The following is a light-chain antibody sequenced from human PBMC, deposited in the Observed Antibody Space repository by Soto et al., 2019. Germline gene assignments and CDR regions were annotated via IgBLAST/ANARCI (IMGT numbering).Light chain of an antibody. CDR1: QSVSSY. V-gene: IGKV3-11*01. CDR3: HQRSNWPPEIT. CDR2: DAS. J-gene: IGKJ5*01. Sequence: EIVLTQSPATLSLSPGERATLSCRASQSVSSYLAWYQQKPGQAPSLLIYDASNRATAIPARFSGSGSGTDFTLTISSLEPEDFAVYYCHQRSNWPPEITFGQGTRLEIK.